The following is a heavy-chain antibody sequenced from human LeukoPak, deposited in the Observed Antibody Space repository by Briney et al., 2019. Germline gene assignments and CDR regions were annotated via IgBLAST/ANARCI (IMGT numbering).Heavy chain of an antibody. CDR1: GYSISSGYY. Sequence: ASETLSLTCTVSGYSISSGYYWGWIRQPPGKGLEWIGSIYHSGSTYYNPSLKSRVTISVDTSKNQFSLKLSSVTAADTAVYYCARDQCSSSSCSVYNWFDPWGQGTLVTVSS. J-gene: IGHJ5*02. D-gene: IGHD6-13*01. V-gene: IGHV4-38-2*02. CDR3: ARDQCSSSSCSVYNWFDP. CDR2: IYHSGST.